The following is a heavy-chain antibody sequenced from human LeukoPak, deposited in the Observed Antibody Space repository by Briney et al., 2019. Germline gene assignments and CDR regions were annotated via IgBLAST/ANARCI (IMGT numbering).Heavy chain of an antibody. CDR2: IYYSGST. CDR1: GGSISSYY. CDR3: ASTPYDFWSGLAYYYYYMDV. Sequence: PSETLSLTCTVSGGSISSYYWSWIRQPPGKGLEWIGYIYYSGSTNYNPSLKSRVTISVDTSKNQFSLKLSSATAADTAVYYCASTPYDFWSGLAYYYYYMDVWGKGTTVTVSS. J-gene: IGHJ6*03. V-gene: IGHV4-59*12. D-gene: IGHD3-3*01.